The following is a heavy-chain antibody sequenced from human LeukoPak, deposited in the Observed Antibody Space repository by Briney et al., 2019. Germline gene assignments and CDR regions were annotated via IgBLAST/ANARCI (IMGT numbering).Heavy chain of an antibody. D-gene: IGHD3-10*01. Sequence: SETLSLTCTVSGGSINDASWNWIRQPPGQGLEWIWYIYNSGGTNYNPSLKSRVTISLDTSKNQFSLKLSSVTAADTAVYYCARVGTYYRSLDSWGQGTLVTVSS. V-gene: IGHV4-59*01. CDR1: GGSINDAS. CDR3: ARVGTYYRSLDS. J-gene: IGHJ4*02. CDR2: IYNSGGT.